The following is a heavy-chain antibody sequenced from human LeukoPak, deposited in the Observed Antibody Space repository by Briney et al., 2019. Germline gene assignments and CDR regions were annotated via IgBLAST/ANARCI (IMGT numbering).Heavy chain of an antibody. CDR3: ANPPIAVAGTSAY. D-gene: IGHD6-19*01. Sequence: GGSLRLSCAASGFTFSSSAMSWVRQAPGKGLEWVSVITASGAGTYYADSVKGRFTISRDNSKNTPYLQMNSLRAEDTAVYYCANPPIAVAGTSAYWGQGTLVTVSS. J-gene: IGHJ4*02. V-gene: IGHV3-23*01. CDR2: ITASGAGT. CDR1: GFTFSSSA.